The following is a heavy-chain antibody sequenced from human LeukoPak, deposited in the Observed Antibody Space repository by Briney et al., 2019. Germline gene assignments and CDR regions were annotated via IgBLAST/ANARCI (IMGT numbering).Heavy chain of an antibody. CDR2: IYSGGNT. Sequence: GGSLRLSCAASGFTVSSNYMSWVRQAPGKGLEWVSVIYSGGNTYYADSVKGRFSISRDNSKNTLYLQMNSLRAEDTAVYYCATGDPPVGYYYGMDVWGQGTTVTVSS. D-gene: IGHD1-26*01. V-gene: IGHV3-66*01. CDR3: ATGDPPVGYYYGMDV. CDR1: GFTVSSNY. J-gene: IGHJ6*02.